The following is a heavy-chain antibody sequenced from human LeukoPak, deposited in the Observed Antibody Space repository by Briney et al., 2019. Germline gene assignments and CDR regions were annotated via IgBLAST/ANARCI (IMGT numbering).Heavy chain of an antibody. CDR2: IYYSGST. D-gene: IGHD2-21*02. V-gene: IGHV4-39*07. Sequence: SETLSLTCTVSGGSISSSSYYWGWIHQPPGKGLEWIGSIYYSGSTYYNPSLKSRVTISVDTSKNQFSLKLSSVTAADTAVYYCARCLSGGDCFWFDPWGQGTLVTVSS. J-gene: IGHJ5*02. CDR1: GGSISSSSYY. CDR3: ARCLSGGDCFWFDP.